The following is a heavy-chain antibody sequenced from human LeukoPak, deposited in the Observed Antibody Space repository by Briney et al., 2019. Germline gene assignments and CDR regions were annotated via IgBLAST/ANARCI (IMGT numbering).Heavy chain of an antibody. Sequence: DSVKGRFTISRDNSKNTLYLQMNSLRAEDTAVYYCARYMTTSKDAFDIWGQGTMVTVSS. V-gene: IGHV3-53*01. J-gene: IGHJ3*02. CDR3: ARYMTTSKDAFDI. D-gene: IGHD4-11*01.